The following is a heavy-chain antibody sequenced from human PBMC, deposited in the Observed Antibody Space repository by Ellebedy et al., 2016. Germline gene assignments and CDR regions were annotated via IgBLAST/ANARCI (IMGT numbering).Heavy chain of an antibody. V-gene: IGHV3-7*03. D-gene: IGHD6-13*01. CDR3: ARDNSRKDDY. CDR1: GFTFSTFW. J-gene: IGHJ4*02. Sequence: GGSLRLSCSVSGFTFSTFWITWVRQAPGKGLEWVANINADGSLKNYADSVKGRFTISRDDAKNSLFLQMNSLRVEDTAVYYCARDNSRKDDYWGQGTLVTVSS. CDR2: INADGSLK.